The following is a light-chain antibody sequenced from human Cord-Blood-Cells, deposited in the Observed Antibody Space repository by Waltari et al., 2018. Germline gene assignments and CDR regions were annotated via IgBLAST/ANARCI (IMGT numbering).Light chain of an antibody. CDR1: SGSMASNY. J-gene: IGLJ3*02. Sequence: NFMLTQPHSVSESPGKTVTISCPRSSGSMASNYVQWYQQRPGSSPTTVLHELNQRPSGFPDRFSGSIDSSSNSASLTIAGLKTEDEADYCGQSYDSSNQVFGGGTKLTVL. CDR2: ELN. CDR3: QSYDSSNQV. V-gene: IGLV6-57*01.